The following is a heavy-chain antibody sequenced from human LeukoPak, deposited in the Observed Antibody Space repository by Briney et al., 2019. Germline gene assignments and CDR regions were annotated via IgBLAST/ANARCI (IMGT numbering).Heavy chain of an antibody. Sequence: RGSLRLSCAASGFTFSSYAMSWVRQAPGKGLEWVSTLSGSGSTTYYADSVKGRFTISRDNSKNTLYLQMNSLRADDTAVYFCAKDRYSSSWYYFDNWGQGTLVTVSS. J-gene: IGHJ4*02. V-gene: IGHV3-23*01. CDR3: AKDRYSSSWYYFDN. D-gene: IGHD6-13*01. CDR1: GFTFSSYA. CDR2: LSGSGSTT.